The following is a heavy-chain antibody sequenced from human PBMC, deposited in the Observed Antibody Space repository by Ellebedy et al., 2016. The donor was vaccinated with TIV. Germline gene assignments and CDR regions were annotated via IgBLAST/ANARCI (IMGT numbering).Heavy chain of an antibody. CDR1: GFTFINYG. Sequence: GESLKISXAASGFTFINYGMNWVRQPPGKGLEWVSFISITSSTIWYADSVKGRFTISRDNARNSLYLQMNSLRDEDTAVYYCSTFRATIESDYWGQGTLVTVSS. J-gene: IGHJ4*02. V-gene: IGHV3-48*02. CDR3: STFRATIESDY. D-gene: IGHD5-12*01. CDR2: ISITSSTI.